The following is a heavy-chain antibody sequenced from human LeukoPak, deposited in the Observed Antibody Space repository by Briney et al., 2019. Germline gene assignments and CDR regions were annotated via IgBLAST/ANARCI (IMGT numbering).Heavy chain of an antibody. CDR2: IKQDGSEK. Sequence: PGGSLRLSCAASGFTFSSYWMSWVRQAPGKGLEWVANIKQDGSEKYYVDSVKGRFTISRDNAKNSLYLQMNSLRAEDTAVYYCASVGYCSSTSCYYVERRYFDYWGQGTLVTVCS. CDR1: GFTFSSYW. D-gene: IGHD2-2*01. J-gene: IGHJ4*02. CDR3: ASVGYCSSTSCYYVERRYFDY. V-gene: IGHV3-7*01.